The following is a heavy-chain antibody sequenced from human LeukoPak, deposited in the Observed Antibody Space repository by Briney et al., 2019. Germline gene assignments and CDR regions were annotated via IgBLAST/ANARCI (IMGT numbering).Heavy chain of an antibody. D-gene: IGHD3-10*01. CDR1: GFTFSSYG. CDR3: AKELLLWFGEKSRYFDY. V-gene: IGHV3-30*18. Sequence: GGSLRLSCAASGFTFSSYGMHWVRQAPGKGLEWVAVISYDGSNKYYADSVKGRFTISRENSKNALYLQMNSLRAEDTAVYYCAKELLLWFGEKSRYFDYWGQGTLVTVSS. J-gene: IGHJ4*02. CDR2: ISYDGSNK.